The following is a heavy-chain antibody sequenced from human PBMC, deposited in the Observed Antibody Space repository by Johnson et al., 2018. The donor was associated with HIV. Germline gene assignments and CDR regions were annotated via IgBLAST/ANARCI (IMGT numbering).Heavy chain of an antibody. CDR2: IYSGGRT. CDR1: GFTVSNNF. CDR3: AKVAVATAAGGVALDI. J-gene: IGHJ3*02. Sequence: EVQLVESGGGLMQPGGSLRLSCVASGFTVSNNFMSWVRQAPGKGLEWVSVIYSGGRTYYTDSVKGRFTISRDNSKSTLYLQMNSLRAEDTAVYYCAKVAVATAAGGVALDIWGPGTMVIVSS. D-gene: IGHD6-13*01. V-gene: IGHV3-53*01.